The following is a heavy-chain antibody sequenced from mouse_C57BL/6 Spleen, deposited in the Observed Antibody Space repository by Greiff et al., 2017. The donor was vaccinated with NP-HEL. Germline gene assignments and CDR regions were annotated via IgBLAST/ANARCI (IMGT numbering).Heavy chain of an antibody. D-gene: IGHD2-3*01. J-gene: IGHJ2*01. CDR2: INPSNGGT. Sequence: QVQLQQPGPELVKPGASVKLSCKASGYTFTSYWMHWVKQRPGQGLEWIGNINPSNGGTNYNEKFKSKATLTVDKSSSTAYMQLSSLTSEDSAVYYCARFAGYYEGYYFDYWGQGTTLTVSS. CDR3: ARFAGYYEGYYFDY. CDR1: GYTFTSYW. V-gene: IGHV1-53*01.